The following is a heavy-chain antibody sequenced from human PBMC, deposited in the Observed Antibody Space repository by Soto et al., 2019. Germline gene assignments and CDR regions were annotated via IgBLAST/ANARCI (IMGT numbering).Heavy chain of an antibody. V-gene: IGHV2-5*02. CDR3: SHFTTLYGLDV. CDR2: IYWDNDK. D-gene: IGHD3-3*01. CDR1: GFSLSTSGVG. Sequence: QITLKESGPTLVKPTQSLTLTCTFSGFSLSTSGVGVGWIRQPPGKALEWLALIYWDNDKRHSPSLKSRLTLTKDTPKNQVVLTVPNMDPLDTATYYCSHFTTLYGLDVWGQGTTVTVSS. J-gene: IGHJ6*02.